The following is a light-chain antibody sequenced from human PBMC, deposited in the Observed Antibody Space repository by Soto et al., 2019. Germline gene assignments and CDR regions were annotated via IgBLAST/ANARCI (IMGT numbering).Light chain of an antibody. CDR2: DAS. CDR3: QQRSNWPPT. CDR1: QSVSSY. V-gene: IGKV3-11*01. J-gene: IGKJ5*01. Sequence: EIVWAPSPATLSLSPVERATLSCRASQSVSSYLAWYQQKPGQAPRLLIYDASNRATGIPARFSGSGSGTDFTLTISSLEPEDFAVYYCQQRSNWPPTFGQGTRLEIK.